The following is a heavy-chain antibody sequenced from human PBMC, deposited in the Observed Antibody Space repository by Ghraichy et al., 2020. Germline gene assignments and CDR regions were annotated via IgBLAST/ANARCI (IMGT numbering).Heavy chain of an antibody. CDR2: INHSGST. J-gene: IGHJ2*01. CDR1: GGSFSGYY. V-gene: IGHV4-34*01. Sequence: SETLSLTCAVYGGSFSGYYWSWIRQPPGKGLEWIGEINHSGSTNYNPSLKSRVTISVDTSKNQFSLKLSSVTAADTAVYYCARISIGSPARWLQRGRVWYFDLWGRGTLVTVSS. CDR3: ARISIGSPARWLQRGRVWYFDL. D-gene: IGHD5-24*01.